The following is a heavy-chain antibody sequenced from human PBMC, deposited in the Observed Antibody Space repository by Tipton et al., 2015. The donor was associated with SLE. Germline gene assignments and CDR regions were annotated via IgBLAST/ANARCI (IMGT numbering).Heavy chain of an antibody. CDR1: GGSLSSKGYY. Sequence: TLSLTCTVSGGSLSSKGYYWGWIRLSPGKGLEYIGSVYFSGSTSYSPSLKSRVTISVDTSKNQFSLKLTSVTAADTAVYYCARLIAARPGYYCGMDVCGQGTTVTVSS. D-gene: IGHD6-6*01. J-gene: IGHJ6*02. CDR2: VYFSGST. V-gene: IGHV4-39*01. CDR3: ARLIAARPGYYCGMDV.